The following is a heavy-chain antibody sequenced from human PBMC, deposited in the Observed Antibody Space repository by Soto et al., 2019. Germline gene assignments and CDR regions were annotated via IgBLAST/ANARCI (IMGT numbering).Heavy chain of an antibody. J-gene: IGHJ4*02. D-gene: IGHD3-10*01. CDR1: GFAFSSYT. CDR3: ASPFGTGSHPLDS. Sequence: GGSLTLSCAASGFAFSSYTMNLVRQAPGKGLEWVSSISSSSSDIYYADSVRGRFTISRDNANNSLYLQMNSLRAEDTAVYSCASPFGTGSHPLDSWGQGTLVTVSS. CDR2: ISSSSSDI. V-gene: IGHV3-21*01.